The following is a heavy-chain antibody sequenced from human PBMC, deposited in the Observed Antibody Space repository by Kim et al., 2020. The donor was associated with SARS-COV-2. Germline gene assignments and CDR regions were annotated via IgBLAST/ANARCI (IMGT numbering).Heavy chain of an antibody. J-gene: IGHJ6*02. V-gene: IGHV1-2*02. CDR2: INPNSGGT. Sequence: ASVKVSCKASGYTFTGYYMHWVRQAPGQGLEWMGWINPNSGGTNYAQKFQGRVTMTRDTSISTAYMELSRLRSDDTAVYYCARDGRMATKTGVSYYYYGMDVWGQGTTVTVSS. CDR3: ARDGRMATKTGVSYYYYGMDV. D-gene: IGHD5-12*01. CDR1: GYTFTGYY.